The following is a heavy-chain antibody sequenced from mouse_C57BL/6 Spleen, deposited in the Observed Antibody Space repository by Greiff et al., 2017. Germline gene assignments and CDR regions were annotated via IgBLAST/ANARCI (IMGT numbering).Heavy chain of an antibody. J-gene: IGHJ2*01. Sequence: DVMLVESGGGLVKPGGSLKLSCAASGFTFSSYTMSWVRQTPEKRLEWVATISGGGGNDYYPASVKGRFTMSRDNAKNTLYLQMSRLRSEDTALDDCARQGGVLSLGYFDYGGQGTTLTVSS. CDR2: ISGGGGND. CDR1: GFTFSSYT. D-gene: IGHD1-1*02. V-gene: IGHV5-9*01. CDR3: ARQGGVLSLGYFDY.